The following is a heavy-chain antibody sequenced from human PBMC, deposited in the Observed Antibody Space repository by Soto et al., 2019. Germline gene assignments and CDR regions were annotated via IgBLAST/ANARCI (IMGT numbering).Heavy chain of an antibody. CDR3: ARDDTTGLLEF. CDR2: VYHTGRT. CDR1: TDSMRTYS. J-gene: IGHJ4*02. V-gene: IGHV4-59*01. Sequence: QVQLQESGPGLVRPAETLSLICSVSTDSMRTYSWTWIRQSPGKGLEWIGYVYHTGRTEYNPSLESRVTISIDMSKKQFSLQLTSVTAADTAVYFCARDDTTGLLEFWGQGTPVTVSS.